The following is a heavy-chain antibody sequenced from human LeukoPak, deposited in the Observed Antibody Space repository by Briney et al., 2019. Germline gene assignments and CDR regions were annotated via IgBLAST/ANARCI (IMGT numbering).Heavy chain of an antibody. Sequence: ASVKVSCKASGYTFTGYYMHWVRQAPGQGLEWMGWINPNSGGTNYAQKFQGRVTMTRDTSISTAYMELSRLRSGDTAVYYCARWRVAGTRRWFDPWGQGTLVTVSS. CDR3: ARWRVAGTRRWFDP. D-gene: IGHD6-19*01. V-gene: IGHV1-2*02. CDR2: INPNSGGT. J-gene: IGHJ5*02. CDR1: GYTFTGYY.